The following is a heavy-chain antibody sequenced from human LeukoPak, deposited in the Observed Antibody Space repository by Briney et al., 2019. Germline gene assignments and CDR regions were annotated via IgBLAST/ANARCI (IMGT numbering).Heavy chain of an antibody. CDR3: ASPTGSNRDAFDL. Sequence: GGSLRLSCAASGFTFSNYVMNWVRQAPGKGLEWVSSISGSSTYIYYADSVKGRFTISRDNAKNSLYLQMNSLRADDTGVYYCASPTGSNRDAFDLWGQGTMVTVSS. D-gene: IGHD1-26*01. CDR2: ISGSSTYI. J-gene: IGHJ3*01. V-gene: IGHV3-21*01. CDR1: GFTFSNYV.